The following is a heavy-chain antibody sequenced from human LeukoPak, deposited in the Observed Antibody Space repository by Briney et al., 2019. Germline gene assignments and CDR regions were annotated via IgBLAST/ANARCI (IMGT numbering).Heavy chain of an antibody. D-gene: IGHD3-10*01. CDR3: ARFRGVRGAITPWANYFDY. CDR1: GGSFSGYY. J-gene: IGHJ4*02. Sequence: SETLSLTCAVYGGSFSGYYWSWIRQPPGKGLEWIGKINHSGSTNYNPSLKSRVTISVDTSKNQFSLKLSSVTAADTAVYYCARFRGVRGAITPWANYFDYWGQGTLVTVSS. V-gene: IGHV4-34*01. CDR2: INHSGST.